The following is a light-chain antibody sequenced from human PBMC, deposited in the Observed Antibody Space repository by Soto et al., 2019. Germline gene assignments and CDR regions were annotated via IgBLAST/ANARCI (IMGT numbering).Light chain of an antibody. CDR1: QNSSNY. V-gene: IGKV1-39*01. J-gene: IGKJ2*01. Sequence: DIEMTQSPASLYASVGDRDTITCRASQNSSNYLNWYQHKPGKAPKFLIYAASSLQGVVPSRFSGSGSGTDFTLCISCTQSIEFASYYCLQSYSASSYTFGQGTKLGIK. CDR2: AAS. CDR3: LQSYSASSYT.